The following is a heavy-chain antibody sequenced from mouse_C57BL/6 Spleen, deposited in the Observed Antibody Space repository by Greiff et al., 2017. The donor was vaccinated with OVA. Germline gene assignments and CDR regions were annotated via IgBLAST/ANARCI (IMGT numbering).Heavy chain of an antibody. V-gene: IGHV1-74*01. CDR3: AMGHYYGSRYYFDY. Sequence: QVQLKQPGAELVKPGASVKVSCKASGYTFTSYWMHWVKQRPGQGLEWIGRIHPSDSDTNYNQKFKGKATLTVDKSSSPAYMQLSSLTSEDSAVYYCAMGHYYGSRYYFDYWGQGTTLTVSS. CDR2: IHPSDSDT. J-gene: IGHJ2*01. D-gene: IGHD1-1*01. CDR1: GYTFTSYW.